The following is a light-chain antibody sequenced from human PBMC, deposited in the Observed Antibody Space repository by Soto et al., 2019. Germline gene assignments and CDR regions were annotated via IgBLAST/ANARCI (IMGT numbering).Light chain of an antibody. V-gene: IGKV1-16*01. CDR1: QGISNS. CDR3: QQYKSCPLT. J-gene: IGKJ4*01. CDR2: DAS. Sequence: DIQMTQSPSSLSASVGDRVTITCRASQGISNSLAWFQQKPGKAPKSLIYDASHLQSGVPSTFSGSGSGTECTLTITSLQPEDFATHYCQQYKSCPLTFGGGTKVEIK.